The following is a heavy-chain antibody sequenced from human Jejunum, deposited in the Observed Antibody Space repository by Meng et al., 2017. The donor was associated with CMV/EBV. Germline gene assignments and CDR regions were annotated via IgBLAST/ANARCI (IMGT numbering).Heavy chain of an antibody. J-gene: IGHJ3*01. CDR1: GFALNTRT. CDR2: ISFTTNYI. Sequence: SGFALNTRTMNWVRQAPGKGLEWVSSISFTTNYIYYADSVRGRFNISRDNTKNSLYLQMDSLRAEDTAVYYCARDLYYGDPAAFDLWGQGTMVTVSS. D-gene: IGHD4-17*01. CDR3: ARDLYYGDPAAFDL. V-gene: IGHV3-21*01.